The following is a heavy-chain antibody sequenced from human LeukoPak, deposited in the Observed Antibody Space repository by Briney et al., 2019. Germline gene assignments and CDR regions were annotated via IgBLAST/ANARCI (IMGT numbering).Heavy chain of an antibody. D-gene: IGHD6-19*01. CDR1: GFTFSTYA. CDR3: AKRNSSGWYYFDY. Sequence: GGSLRLSCAASGFTFSTYAMSWVRQTPEKGLEWVSAISGSGGSTYYADSVKGRFTISRDNSKNTLYLQMNSLRDEDTAIYYCAKRNSSGWYYFDYWGQGTLVTVSS. V-gene: IGHV3-23*01. J-gene: IGHJ4*02. CDR2: ISGSGGST.